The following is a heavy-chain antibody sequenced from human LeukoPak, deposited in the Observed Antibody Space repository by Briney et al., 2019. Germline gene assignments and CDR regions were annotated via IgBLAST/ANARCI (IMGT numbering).Heavy chain of an antibody. CDR3: ARSASYYDYVWGSYRPNWFDP. CDR1: GGAFTGYY. J-gene: IGHJ5*02. V-gene: IGHV4-34*01. Sequence: PSETPSPTCAVHGGAFTGYYWGWIRQPPRKGAEWIGGINHSGSTNYNPSLKSRVTISVDTSKNQFSLKLSSVTAADTAVYYCARSASYYDYVWGSYRPNWFDPWGQGTLVTVSS. CDR2: INHSGST. D-gene: IGHD3-16*02.